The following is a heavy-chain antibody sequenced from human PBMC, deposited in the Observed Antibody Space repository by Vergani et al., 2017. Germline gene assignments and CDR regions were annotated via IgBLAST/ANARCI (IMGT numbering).Heavy chain of an antibody. CDR2: ISYNGGNQ. V-gene: IGHV3-33*05. CDR1: GFKFSNFG. Sequence: QVQLVESGGNLVQPGRSLRLSCAAAGFKFSNFGMHWVRQVPGKGLEWGAFISYNGGNQYYADSVQGRFTISRDNTKNILYLQMSSLRVEDTALYYCTRDVADTHSSIWPLNYHYFMDVWGEGTTVTVSS. D-gene: IGHD6-13*01. CDR3: TRDVADTHSSIWPLNYHYFMDV. J-gene: IGHJ6*03.